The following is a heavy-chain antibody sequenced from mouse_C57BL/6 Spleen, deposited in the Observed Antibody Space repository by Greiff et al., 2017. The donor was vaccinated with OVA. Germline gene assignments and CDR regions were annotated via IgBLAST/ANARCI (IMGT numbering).Heavy chain of an antibody. Sequence: EVMLVESEGGLVQPGSSMKLSCTASGFTFSDYYMAWVRQVPEKGLEWVANINYDGSSTYYLDSLKSRFIISRDNAKNILYLQMSSLKSEDTATYYCARDEGVRDWYFDVWGTGTTVTVSS. CDR3: ARDEGVRDWYFDV. CDR2: INYDGSST. V-gene: IGHV5-16*01. J-gene: IGHJ1*03. CDR1: GFTFSDYY. D-gene: IGHD2-14*01.